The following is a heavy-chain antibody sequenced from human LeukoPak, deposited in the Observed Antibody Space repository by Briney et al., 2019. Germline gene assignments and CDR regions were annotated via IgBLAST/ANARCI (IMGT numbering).Heavy chain of an antibody. CDR3: ARDLVRITMIVGGHDNWFDP. D-gene: IGHD3-22*01. CDR2: INPNSGGT. J-gene: IGHJ5*02. Sequence: ASVKVPCKASGYTFTGYYMHWVRQAPGQGLEWMGRINPNSGGTNYAQKFQGRVTMTRDTSISTAYMELSRLRSDDAAVYYCARDLVRITMIVGGHDNWFDPWGQGTLVTVSS. CDR1: GYTFTGYY. V-gene: IGHV1-2*06.